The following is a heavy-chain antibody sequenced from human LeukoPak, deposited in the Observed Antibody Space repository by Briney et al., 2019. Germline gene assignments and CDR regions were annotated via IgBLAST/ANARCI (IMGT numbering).Heavy chain of an antibody. CDR3: AKRKGRWLQFPFDY. J-gene: IGHJ4*02. V-gene: IGHV3-23*01. CDR1: GFTFSSYA. CDR2: ISGSGGST. D-gene: IGHD5-24*01. Sequence: GGSLRLSCAASGFTFSSYAMSWVRQAPGKGLEWVSAISGSGGSTYYADSVKGRFTTSRDNSKNTLYLQMNSLRAEDTAVYYCAKRKGRWLQFPFDYWGQGTLVTVSS.